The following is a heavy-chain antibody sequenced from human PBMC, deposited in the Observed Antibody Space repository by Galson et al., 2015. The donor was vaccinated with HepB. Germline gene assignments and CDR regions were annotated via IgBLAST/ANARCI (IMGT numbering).Heavy chain of an antibody. CDR3: ARDLGGSSGVFDY. Sequence: SLRLSCAASGFTFSSYAMHWVRQAPGKGLEWVAVISYDGSNKYYADSVKGRFTISRDNSKNTLYLQMNSLRAEDTAVYYCARDLGGSSGVFDYWGQGTLVTVSS. J-gene: IGHJ4*02. D-gene: IGHD6-19*01. CDR1: GFTFSSYA. CDR2: ISYDGSNK. V-gene: IGHV3-30-3*01.